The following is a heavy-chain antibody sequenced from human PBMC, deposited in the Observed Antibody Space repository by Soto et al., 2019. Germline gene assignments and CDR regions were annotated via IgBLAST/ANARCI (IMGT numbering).Heavy chain of an antibody. Sequence: AASVKVSCKASGYTFTSHGVSWVRQAPGQGLEWMGWISTYSEYRNYAQNFQGRVTMTTKTSTSTAYMELRSLRSDDTAVYYCARVAGYCSGGTCPHYFDSWGQGTLVTVSS. CDR2: ISTYSEYR. J-gene: IGHJ4*02. D-gene: IGHD2-15*01. V-gene: IGHV1-18*01. CDR1: GYTFTSHG. CDR3: ARVAGYCSGGTCPHYFDS.